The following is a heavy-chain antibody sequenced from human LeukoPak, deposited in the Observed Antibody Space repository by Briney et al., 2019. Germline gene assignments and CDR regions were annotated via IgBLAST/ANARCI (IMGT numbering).Heavy chain of an antibody. J-gene: IGHJ4*02. D-gene: IGHD3-10*02. Sequence: GGSLRLSCAASGFTFSSYSMNWVRQAPGKGLEWVSSISSSSGYIYYADSVKGRFTISRDNAKNSLYLQMNSLRAEDTAVYYCARVRIYVRSHPDYWGQGTLVTVSS. CDR1: GFTFSSYS. CDR3: ARVRIYVRSHPDY. CDR2: ISSSSGYI. V-gene: IGHV3-21*01.